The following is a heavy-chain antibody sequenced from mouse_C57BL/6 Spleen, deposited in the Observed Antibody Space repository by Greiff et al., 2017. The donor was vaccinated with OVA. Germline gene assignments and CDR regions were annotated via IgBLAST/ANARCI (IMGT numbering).Heavy chain of an antibody. CDR2: INPYNGGT. Sequence: VQLQQSGPVLVKPGASVKMSCKASGYTFTDYYMNWVKQSHGKSLEWIGVINPYNGGTSYNEKFKGKATLTVDKSSSTAYMELNSLTSEDSAVYYCARERITMDYWGQGTSVTVSS. J-gene: IGHJ4*01. CDR3: ARERITMDY. V-gene: IGHV1-19*01. CDR1: GYTFTDYY.